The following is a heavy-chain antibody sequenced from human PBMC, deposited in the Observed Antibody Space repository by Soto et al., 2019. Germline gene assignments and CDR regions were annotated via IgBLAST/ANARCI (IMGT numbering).Heavy chain of an antibody. CDR3: ARAPVFGVAQATSYYYYYLDV. CDR1: GFTFSSYG. V-gene: IGHV3-33*01. J-gene: IGHJ6*03. Sequence: PGGSLRLSWAASGFTFSSYGMHGVRQAPGKGLEWVGVIWYDGSNKYYAHSVKGPFTISRANSKNTLYLQMNSLRAQDTAVYYCARAPVFGVAQATSYYYYYLDVWGKGTTLTVSS. D-gene: IGHD3-3*01. CDR2: IWYDGSNK.